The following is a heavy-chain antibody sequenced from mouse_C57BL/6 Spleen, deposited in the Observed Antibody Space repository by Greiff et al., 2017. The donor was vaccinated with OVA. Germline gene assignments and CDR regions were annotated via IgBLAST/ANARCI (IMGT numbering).Heavy chain of an antibody. CDR1: GFNIKDYY. CDR3: TATRETTVVATRYFDV. V-gene: IGHV14-1*01. D-gene: IGHD1-1*01. CDR2: IDPEDGDT. J-gene: IGHJ1*03. Sequence: VQLQQSGAELVRPGASVKLSCTASGFNIKDYYMHWVKQRPEQGLEWIGRIDPEDGDTEYAPKFQGKATMTADTSSNTDYLQLSSLTSEETAVDYCTATRETTVVATRYFDVWGTWTTVTVSS.